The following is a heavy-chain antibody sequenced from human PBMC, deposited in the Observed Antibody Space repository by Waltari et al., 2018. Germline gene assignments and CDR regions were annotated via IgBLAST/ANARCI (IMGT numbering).Heavy chain of an antibody. CDR3: TTLFGDFWSGYFFDF. Sequence: EVQLVESGGGLVKPGGSLRLSCAASGFTFSNAWMSWVLQAPGKVLELVGRVKSKSDGGTRDYSAPVKGRFTISRDDSENTLYLQINSLTTEDTAVYYCTTLFGDFWSGYFFDFWGQGTLVTVSS. CDR1: GFTFSNAW. D-gene: IGHD3-3*01. J-gene: IGHJ4*02. V-gene: IGHV3-15*01. CDR2: VKSKSDGGTR.